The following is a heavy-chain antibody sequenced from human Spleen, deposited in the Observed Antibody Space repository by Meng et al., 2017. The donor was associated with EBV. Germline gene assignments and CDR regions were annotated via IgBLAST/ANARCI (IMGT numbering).Heavy chain of an antibody. V-gene: IGHV4-34*01. J-gene: IGHJ1*01. D-gene: IGHD2-8*01. CDR2: INHAGST. CDR1: GWSFSCNY. CDR3: ARVGSDYANFQV. Sequence: WGRDLLQPSESLSPVCAVYGWSFSCNYWSWVRQSPGKGLEWIGEINHAGSTNYNPSLKSRVTISVDTSKNQFSMNLSSVTAADTAIYYCARVGSDYANFQVWGPGTLVTVSS.